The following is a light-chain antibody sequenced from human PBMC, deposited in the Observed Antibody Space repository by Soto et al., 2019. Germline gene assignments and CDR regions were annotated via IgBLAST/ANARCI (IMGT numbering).Light chain of an antibody. CDR1: SSDVGGYNY. Sequence: QSALTQPASVSGSPGQSITISCTGTSSDVGGYNYVSWYQQHPGKAPKFMIYDVSNRPSGVSTRFSGSKSCNTASLTISGLQAEDEADYYCNSYTTSNTRQIVFGTGTKLTVL. CDR2: DVS. CDR3: NSYTTSNTRQIV. V-gene: IGLV2-14*01. J-gene: IGLJ1*01.